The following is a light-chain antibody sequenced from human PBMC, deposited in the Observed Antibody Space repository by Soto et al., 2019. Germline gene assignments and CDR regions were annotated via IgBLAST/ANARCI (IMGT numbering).Light chain of an antibody. Sequence: EIVLTQSPGTLSLSPGERATLSCRASQSVSSSYLAWYQQKPGQAPRLLIYGASSRATGIPDRFSGSGSGTDFTLRISRLEPEDFAVYYCQPYGSSPWTFGQGTQVEIK. CDR3: QPYGSSPWT. CDR2: GAS. V-gene: IGKV3-20*01. J-gene: IGKJ1*01. CDR1: QSVSSSY.